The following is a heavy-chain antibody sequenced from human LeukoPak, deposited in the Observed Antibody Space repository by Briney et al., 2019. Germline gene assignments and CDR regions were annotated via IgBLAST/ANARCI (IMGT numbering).Heavy chain of an antibody. Sequence: PSETLSLTCTVSGGSITSYYWSWVRQPPGKGLEWIGYIYYSGSTNYNPSLKSRVTISVDTSKNQFSLKLNSVTAADTAVYYCAGQGFRGVAATNYWGQGTLVTVSS. CDR3: AGQGFRGVAATNY. CDR2: IYYSGST. J-gene: IGHJ4*02. D-gene: IGHD3-10*01. V-gene: IGHV4-59*08. CDR1: GGSITSYY.